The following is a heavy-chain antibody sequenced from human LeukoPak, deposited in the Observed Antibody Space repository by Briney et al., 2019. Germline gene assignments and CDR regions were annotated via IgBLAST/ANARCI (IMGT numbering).Heavy chain of an antibody. J-gene: IGHJ6*03. V-gene: IGHV3-23*01. Sequence: GGSLRLSCAASGFTFSSYAMSWVRQAPGKGLEWVSAISGSGGSIYYADSVKGRFTISRDNSKNTLYLQMNSLRAEDTAVYYCAEGSGGEGQQWLVQTDYYYYYMDVWGKGTTVTVSS. CDR1: GFTFSSYA. CDR2: ISGSGGSI. CDR3: AEGSGGEGQQWLVQTDYYYYYMDV. D-gene: IGHD6-19*01.